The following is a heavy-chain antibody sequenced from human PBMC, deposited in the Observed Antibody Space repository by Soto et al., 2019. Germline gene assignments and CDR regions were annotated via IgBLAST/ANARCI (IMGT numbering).Heavy chain of an antibody. D-gene: IGHD5-18*01. CDR2: IYYSGST. CDR1: GGSIISGDYY. J-gene: IGHJ4*02. CDR3: ARSQTAMVSGSFTDY. Sequence: SETLSLTCTVSGGSIISGDYYWSLIRQPPGKGLEWIGYIYYSGSTYYNPSLKSRVTISVDTSKNQFSLKLSSVTAADTAVYYCARSQTAMVSGSFTDYWGQGTLVTVSS. V-gene: IGHV4-30-4*01.